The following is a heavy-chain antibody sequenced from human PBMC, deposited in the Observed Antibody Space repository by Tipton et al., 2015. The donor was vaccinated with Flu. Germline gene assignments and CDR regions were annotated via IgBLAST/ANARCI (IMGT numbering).Heavy chain of an antibody. CDR1: GGSISSYY. D-gene: IGHD2-15*01. CDR3: ARGPCSGGNCYVKGAFDI. V-gene: IGHV4-4*07. Sequence: TLSLTCTVSGGSISSYYWCWIRQPPGKGLEWIGRIYTSGTTNYNPSLKSRVTMSIDTSKDQFSLKLSSVTAADTAVYYCARGPCSGGNCYVKGAFDIWGQGTMVTVSS. J-gene: IGHJ3*02. CDR2: IYTSGTT.